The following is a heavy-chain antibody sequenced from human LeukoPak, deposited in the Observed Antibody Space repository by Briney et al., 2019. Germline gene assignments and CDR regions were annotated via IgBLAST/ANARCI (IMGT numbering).Heavy chain of an antibody. Sequence: SETLSLTCTVSGGSISSYYWSWLRQPPGKGLEWIGYIYYSGSTNYNPSLKSRVTISVDTSKNQFSLKLSSVTAADTAVYYCARGPTITMVRGVIPSRAFDIWGQGTMVTVSS. J-gene: IGHJ3*02. CDR2: IYYSGST. CDR1: GGSISSYY. CDR3: ARGPTITMVRGVIPSRAFDI. V-gene: IGHV4-59*12. D-gene: IGHD3-10*01.